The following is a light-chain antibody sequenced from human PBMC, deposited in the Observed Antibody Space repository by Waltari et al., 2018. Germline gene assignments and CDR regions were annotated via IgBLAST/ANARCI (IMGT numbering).Light chain of an antibody. CDR2: DAS. V-gene: IGKV3-11*01. J-gene: IGKJ4*01. CDR3: QQRSNWPPALT. CDR1: QSVNDY. Sequence: EIVLTQSPATLPLSPGERAPLSCRATQSVNDYLALYQHKPGQAPRLLIYDASNRATGIAARFSGSGSGTDFTLTMSSLGPEDFAVYYCQQRSNWPPALTFGGGTKVEIK.